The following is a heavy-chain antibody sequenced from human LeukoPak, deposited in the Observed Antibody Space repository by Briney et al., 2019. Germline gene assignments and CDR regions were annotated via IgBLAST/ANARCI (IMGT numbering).Heavy chain of an antibody. Sequence: PGGSLRLSCAASGFTFSSYGMHRVRQAPGKGLEWVAVIWYDGSNKYYADSVKGRFTISRDNSKNTLYLQMNSLRAEDTAVYYCAREDSAELWLTLDYWGQGTLVTVSS. CDR1: GFTFSSYG. V-gene: IGHV3-33*01. CDR3: AREDSAELWLTLDY. D-gene: IGHD5-18*01. CDR2: IWYDGSNK. J-gene: IGHJ4*02.